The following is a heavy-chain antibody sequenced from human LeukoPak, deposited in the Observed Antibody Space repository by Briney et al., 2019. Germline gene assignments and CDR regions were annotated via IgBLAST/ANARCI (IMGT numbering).Heavy chain of an antibody. Sequence: KTSETLSLTYTVSGGSISSYYWSWIRQPAGKGLEWIGRIYISGSTNYNPSLKSRVTMSVDTSKNQFSPKLSSVTAADTAVYYCAREFSGLPYYFDYWGQGTLVTVSS. J-gene: IGHJ4*02. CDR3: AREFSGLPYYFDY. CDR2: IYISGST. CDR1: GGSISSYY. V-gene: IGHV4-4*07.